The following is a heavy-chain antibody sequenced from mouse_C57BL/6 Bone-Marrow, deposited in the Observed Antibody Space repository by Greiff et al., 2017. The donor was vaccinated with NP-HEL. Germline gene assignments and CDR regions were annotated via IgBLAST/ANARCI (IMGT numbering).Heavy chain of an antibody. V-gene: IGHV14-4*01. CDR1: GFNITDDY. CDR3: TTRPAMDY. Sequence: VQLKQSGAELVRPGASVKLSCTASGFNITDDYMHWVKQRPEQGLEWIGWIDPENGDTEYASKFQGKATITADTSSNTAYLQLSSLTSEDTAVYYCTTRPAMDYWGQGTSVTVSS. CDR2: IDPENGDT. J-gene: IGHJ4*01.